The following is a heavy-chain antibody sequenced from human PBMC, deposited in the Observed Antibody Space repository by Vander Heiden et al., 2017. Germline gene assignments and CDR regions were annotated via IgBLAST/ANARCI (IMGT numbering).Heavy chain of an antibody. Sequence: QVQLQESGPGLVKPSETLSLTCTVSGGSISTYYWSWIRQPPGKGLEWLGYIYFSGTTKYNPSLESRVTMSVHMSKNQFSLNLTSVTAADTAVYYCARETASGEFDYWGQGALVTVSS. CDR1: GGSISTYY. CDR2: IYFSGTT. J-gene: IGHJ4*02. V-gene: IGHV4-59*01. D-gene: IGHD2-15*01. CDR3: ARETASGEFDY.